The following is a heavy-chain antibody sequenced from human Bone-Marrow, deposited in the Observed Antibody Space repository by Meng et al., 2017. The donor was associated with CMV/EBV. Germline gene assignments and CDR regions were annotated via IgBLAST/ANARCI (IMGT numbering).Heavy chain of an antibody. V-gene: IGHV1-69*05. CDR3: ARGDTSIAAL. Sequence: SVKVSCKASGGTFSSYAISWVRQAPGQGLEWMGGIIPIFGTANHAQKFQGRVTITTDESTSTAYMELSSLRSEDTAVYYCARGDTSIAALWGQGTLVTVSS. D-gene: IGHD6-6*01. CDR1: GGTFSSYA. J-gene: IGHJ4*02. CDR2: IIPIFGTA.